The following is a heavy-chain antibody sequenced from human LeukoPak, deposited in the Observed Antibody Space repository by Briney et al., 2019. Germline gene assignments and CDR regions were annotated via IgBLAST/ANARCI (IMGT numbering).Heavy chain of an antibody. CDR1: GFTFSSYT. V-gene: IGHV3-48*01. CDR2: ISSSGSAT. Sequence: PGGSLRLSCAASGFTFSSYTMSWVRQAPGKGLEWVSYISSSGSATYHAGSVKGRFTISRDNAKNSLYLQLNSLRVEDTAVYYRARERGYTYSFDYWGQGTLVTVSS. CDR3: ARERGYTYSFDY. J-gene: IGHJ4*02. D-gene: IGHD5-24*01.